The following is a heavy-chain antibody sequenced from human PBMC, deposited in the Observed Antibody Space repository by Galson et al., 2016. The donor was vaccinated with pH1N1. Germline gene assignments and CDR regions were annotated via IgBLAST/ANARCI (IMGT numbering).Heavy chain of an antibody. Sequence: SLRLSCATSGFSFSSYWFHWVRLDPAKGLVWVARIDEDGETTNYADSVRGRFTIYRDNAKNTLYLEMNSMRAEDTAVYYCARDLCGREDYWGQGTLVTVSS. J-gene: IGHJ4*02. CDR1: GFSFSSYW. V-gene: IGHV3-74*01. CDR2: IDEDGETT. D-gene: IGHD1-26*01. CDR3: ARDLCGREDY.